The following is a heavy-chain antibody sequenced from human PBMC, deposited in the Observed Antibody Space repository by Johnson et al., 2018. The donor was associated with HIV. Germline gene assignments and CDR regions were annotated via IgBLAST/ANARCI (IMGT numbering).Heavy chain of an antibody. CDR2: IYSGGST. V-gene: IGHV3-NL1*01. J-gene: IGHJ3*02. CDR3: AERSPILRAFDI. Sequence: QEQLVESGGGVVQPGRSLRLSCAASGFTFSSYAMHWVRQAPGKGLEWVSVIYSGGSTYYADSVKGRFTISRDHAKNSLYLQMNSLRAEDTAVYYCAERSPILRAFDIWGQGTMVTVSS. CDR1: GFTFSSYA.